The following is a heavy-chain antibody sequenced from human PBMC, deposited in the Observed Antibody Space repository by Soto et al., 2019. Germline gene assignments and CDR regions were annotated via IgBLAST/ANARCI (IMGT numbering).Heavy chain of an antibody. CDR3: VRDWDY. J-gene: IGHJ4*02. Sequence: EVQLVESGGGLVQPGGSLRLSCAASGFTFSGYWMHWVRQAPGKGLVWVSRIKSDGISTTYADSVKGRFTISRDNAKNTLDLQMNSLRAEDAAVYYCVRDWDYWGQGTLVTVSS. CDR2: IKSDGIST. CDR1: GFTFSGYW. V-gene: IGHV3-74*01.